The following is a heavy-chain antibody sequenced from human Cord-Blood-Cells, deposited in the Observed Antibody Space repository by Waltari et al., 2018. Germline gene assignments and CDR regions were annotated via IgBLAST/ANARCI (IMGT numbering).Heavy chain of an antibody. CDR1: GYTFTSYA. V-gene: IGHV1-3*01. CDR2: INAGNGNT. Sequence: QVQLVQSGAEVKKPGASVKVSCKASGYTFTSYAMHWVRQAPGQRLEWMGWINAGNGNTKYSQKFQGRVTITRDTSASTAYMELSSLRSEDTAVYYCARDYGDYFWYYFDYWGQGTLVTVSS. D-gene: IGHD4-17*01. CDR3: ARDYGDYFWYYFDY. J-gene: IGHJ4*02.